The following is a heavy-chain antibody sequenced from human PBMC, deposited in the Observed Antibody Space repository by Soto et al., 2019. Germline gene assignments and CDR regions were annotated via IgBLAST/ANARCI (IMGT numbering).Heavy chain of an antibody. V-gene: IGHV4-30-4*01. CDR2: VYYSGST. CDR1: GGSISSGDYY. Sequence: QVQLHESGPGLVKPSQTLSLTCTVPGGSISSGDYYWSWIRQPPGKGLEWIGYVYYSGSTNYNPALSSLVTISVDTSKNQFSLNRSSVTAAGTAVYYCARKVESGYTIDFDLWGRGTLVTVSS. D-gene: IGHD3-16*02. J-gene: IGHJ2*01. CDR3: ARKVESGYTIDFDL.